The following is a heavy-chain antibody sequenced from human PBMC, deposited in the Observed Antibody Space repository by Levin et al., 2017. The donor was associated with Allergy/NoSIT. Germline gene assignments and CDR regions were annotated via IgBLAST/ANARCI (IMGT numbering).Heavy chain of an antibody. V-gene: IGHV4-4*02. J-gene: IGHJ4*02. CDR2: IYHSGST. CDR1: GGSISSSNW. CDR3: ARGNFGVVAQSLDY. Sequence: SCAVSGGSISSSNWWSWVRQPPGKGLEWIGEIYHSGSTNYNPSLKSRVTISVDKSKNQFSLKLSSVTAADTAVYYCARGNFGVVAQSLDYWGQGTLVTVSS. D-gene: IGHD3-3*02.